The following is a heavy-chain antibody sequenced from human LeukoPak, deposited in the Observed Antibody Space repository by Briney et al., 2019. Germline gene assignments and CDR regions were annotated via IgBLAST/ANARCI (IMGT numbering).Heavy chain of an antibody. V-gene: IGHV4-38-2*02. CDR2: FYHSGST. D-gene: IGHD4-23*01. CDR3: ARENYGGPDLYFDY. Sequence: SETLSLTCTVSGYSISSGYYWGWIRQPPGKGLEWVGSFYHSGSTYYNPSLKSRVTISVDTSKNQFSLKLSSVTAADTAVYYCARENYGGPDLYFDYWGQGTLVTVSS. CDR1: GYSISSGYY. J-gene: IGHJ4*02.